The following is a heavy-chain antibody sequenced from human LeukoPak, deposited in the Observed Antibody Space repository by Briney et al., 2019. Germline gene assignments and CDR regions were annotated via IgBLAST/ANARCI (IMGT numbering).Heavy chain of an antibody. Sequence: GESLKTSCKGSGYRFSTYWNGWVRQIPGKGVGWMGSIYPGDSDTTYSPSFQGQVTISADKFITTAYLQWSSLKASDTAMYYCARRPSSGWYDYWGQGTLVTVSS. CDR2: IYPGDSDT. J-gene: IGHJ4*02. V-gene: IGHV5-51*01. D-gene: IGHD6-19*01. CDR1: GYRFSTYW. CDR3: ARRPSSGWYDY.